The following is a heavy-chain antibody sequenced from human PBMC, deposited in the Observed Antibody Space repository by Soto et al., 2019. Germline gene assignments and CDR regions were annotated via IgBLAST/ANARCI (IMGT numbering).Heavy chain of an antibody. CDR3: ARDRKSSISARPTLYGIDV. J-gene: IGHJ6*02. CDR1: GFTFSSYG. D-gene: IGHD6-6*01. V-gene: IGHV3-33*01. Sequence: GGSLRLSCAASGFTFSSYGMHWVRQAPGKGLEWVAVIWYDGSNKYYADSVKGRFTISRDNSKNTLYLQMNSLRAEDTAVYYCARDRKSSISARPTLYGIDVWGQGTTVTVSS. CDR2: IWYDGSNK.